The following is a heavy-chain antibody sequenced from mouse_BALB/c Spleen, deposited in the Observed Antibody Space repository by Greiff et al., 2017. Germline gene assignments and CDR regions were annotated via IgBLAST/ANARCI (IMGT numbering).Heavy chain of an antibody. D-gene: IGHD2-4*01. Sequence: EVQVVESGGGLVQPKGSLKLSCAASGFTFNTYAMNWVRQAPGKGLEWVARIRSKSNNYATYYADSVKDRFTISRDDSQSMLYLQMNNLKTEDTAMYYCVRGGDYDYDAWFAYWGQGTLVTVSA. CDR3: VRGGDYDYDAWFAY. V-gene: IGHV10-1*02. J-gene: IGHJ3*01. CDR1: GFTFNTYA. CDR2: IRSKSNNYAT.